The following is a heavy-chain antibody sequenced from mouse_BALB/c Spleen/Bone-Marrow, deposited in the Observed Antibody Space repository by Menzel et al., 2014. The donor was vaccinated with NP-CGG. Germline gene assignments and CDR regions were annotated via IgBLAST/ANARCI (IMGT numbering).Heavy chain of an antibody. Sequence: EVKLEESGGGLVQPGGSLRLSCATSGFTFTDYYMSWGRQPPGKALEWLGFIRNKANGYTTEYSASVKGRFTISRDNSQSILYLQMNTLRAEDSATYYCARDGYDDYWGQGTTLTVSS. J-gene: IGHJ2*01. V-gene: IGHV7-3*02. CDR1: GFTFTDYY. CDR3: ARDGYDDY. D-gene: IGHD2-2*01. CDR2: IRNKANGYTT.